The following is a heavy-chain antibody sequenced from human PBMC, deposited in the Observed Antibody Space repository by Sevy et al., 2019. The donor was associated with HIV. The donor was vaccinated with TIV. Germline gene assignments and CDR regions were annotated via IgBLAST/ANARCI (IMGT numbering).Heavy chain of an antibody. CDR3: ARMVRGVMPLDY. D-gene: IGHD3-10*01. CDR2: ISSSSSYI. CDR1: GFTFSSYS. V-gene: IGHV3-21*01. Sequence: GGSLRLSCAASGFTFSSYSMNWVRQAPGKGLEWVSSISSSSSYIYYADSVKGRFTISRDNAKNSLYLQMNSLRAEDTAVYYCARMVRGVMPLDYWGQGTLVTVSS. J-gene: IGHJ4*02.